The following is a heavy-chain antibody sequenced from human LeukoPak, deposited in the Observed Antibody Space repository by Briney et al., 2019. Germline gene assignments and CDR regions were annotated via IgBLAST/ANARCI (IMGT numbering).Heavy chain of an antibody. CDR3: ASSAYYYYDSSGYSLDY. J-gene: IGHJ4*02. V-gene: IGHV4-30-2*01. CDR1: GGSISSGGYS. CDR2: IYHSGST. D-gene: IGHD3-22*01. Sequence: SETLSLTCAVSGGSISSGGYSWSWIRQRPGKGLEWIGYIYHSGSTYYNPSLKSRVTISVDRSKNQFSLKLSSVTAADTAVYYCASSAYYYYDSSGYSLDYWGQGTLVTVSS.